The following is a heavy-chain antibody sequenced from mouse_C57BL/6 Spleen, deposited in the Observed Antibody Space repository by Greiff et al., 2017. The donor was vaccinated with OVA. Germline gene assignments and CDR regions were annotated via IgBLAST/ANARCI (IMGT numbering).Heavy chain of an antibody. Sequence: VQLQQSGAELVRPGTSVKMSCKASGYTFTNYWIGWAKQRPGHGLEWIGDIYPGGGYTNYNEKFKGKATLTADKSSSTAYMQFSSLTSDDSAIYYCARTRLPPCYAMDYWGQGTSVTVSS. CDR3: ARTRLPPCYAMDY. J-gene: IGHJ4*01. V-gene: IGHV1-63*01. CDR2: IYPGGGYT. CDR1: GYTFTNYW.